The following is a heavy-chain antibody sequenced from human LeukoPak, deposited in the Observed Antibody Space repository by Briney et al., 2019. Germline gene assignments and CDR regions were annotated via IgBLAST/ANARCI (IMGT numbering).Heavy chain of an antibody. CDR2: ISAYNGNT. V-gene: IGHV1-18*01. CDR1: GYTFTSYG. CDR3: ARVAPITMVRGVINY. D-gene: IGHD3-10*01. Sequence: PSVKVSCKASGYTFTSYGISWVRQAPGQGLEWMGWISAYNGNTNYAQKFQGRVTMTRDTSISTAYMELSRLRSDDTAVYYCARVAPITMVRGVINYWGQGTLVTVSS. J-gene: IGHJ4*02.